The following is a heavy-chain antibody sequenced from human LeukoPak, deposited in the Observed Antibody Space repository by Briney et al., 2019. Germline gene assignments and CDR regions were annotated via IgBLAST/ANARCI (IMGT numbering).Heavy chain of an antibody. D-gene: IGHD4-11*01. J-gene: IGHJ4*02. V-gene: IGHV3-33*01. Sequence: GGSLRLSCAASGFTFSSYGMHWVRQAPGKGLEWVAFIWYDGSNKYYTDSLKGRFTISRDNSKNTLFLQMNSLRAEDTAVYYCARDWQYDNWGQGALITVSS. CDR2: IWYDGSNK. CDR3: ARDWQYDN. CDR1: GFTFSSYG.